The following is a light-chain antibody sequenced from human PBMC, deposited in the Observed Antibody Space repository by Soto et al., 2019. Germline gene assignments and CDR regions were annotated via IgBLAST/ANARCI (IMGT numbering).Light chain of an antibody. V-gene: IGKV3D-15*01. CDR3: QQYNNWPPIT. CDR1: QSVTSN. Sequence: EIVLTQSPDTLSLSPGERATLSCRASQSVTSNYVAWYQQKPGQAPRLLTHGSSSRATGVPDRFSGRGSGTEFTLTISSLQSEDFAVYYCQQYNNWPPITFGQGTRLEI. CDR2: GSS. J-gene: IGKJ5*01.